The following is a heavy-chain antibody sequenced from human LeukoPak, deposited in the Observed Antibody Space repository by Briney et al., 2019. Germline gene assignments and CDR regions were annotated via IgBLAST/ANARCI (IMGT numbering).Heavy chain of an antibody. Sequence: GGSLRLSCAASGFTFSSYSMNWVRQAPGKGLEWVSSISSSSYIYYADSVKGRFTISRDNAKNSLYLQMNSLRAEDTAVYYCARDMVVNATRTWYFDLWGRGTLVTVSS. CDR2: ISSSSYI. D-gene: IGHD2-8*02. V-gene: IGHV3-21*01. CDR1: GFTFSSYS. CDR3: ARDMVVNATRTWYFDL. J-gene: IGHJ2*01.